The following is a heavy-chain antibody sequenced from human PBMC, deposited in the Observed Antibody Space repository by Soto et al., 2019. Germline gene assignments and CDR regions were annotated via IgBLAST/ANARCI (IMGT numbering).Heavy chain of an antibody. Sequence: ASVKVSCKASGYTFTSYAMHWVRQAPGQRLEWMGWINAGNGNTKYSQKFQGRVTITRDTSASTAYMELSSLRSEDTAVYYCARGYCSGCSCYDPGAFDIWGQGTMVTVSS. CDR2: INAGNGNT. D-gene: IGHD2-15*01. CDR1: GYTFTSYA. J-gene: IGHJ3*02. V-gene: IGHV1-3*01. CDR3: ARGYCSGCSCYDPGAFDI.